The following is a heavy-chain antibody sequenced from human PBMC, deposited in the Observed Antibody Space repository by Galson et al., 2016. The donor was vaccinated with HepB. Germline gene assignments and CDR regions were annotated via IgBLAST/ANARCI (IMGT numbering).Heavy chain of an antibody. J-gene: IGHJ6*02. CDR2: IDTAGGT. CDR3: VREILLVVGYYGMDV. D-gene: IGHD5-18*01. Sequence: SLRLSCAASGFTFSSYDMHWVRQATGKGLEWVSGIDTAGGTSYLGSVKGRLTISRENAKNSLYLQMNSLRVGDTAVYYCVREILLVVGYYGMDVWGQGTTVAVSS. CDR1: GFTFSSYD. V-gene: IGHV3-13*01.